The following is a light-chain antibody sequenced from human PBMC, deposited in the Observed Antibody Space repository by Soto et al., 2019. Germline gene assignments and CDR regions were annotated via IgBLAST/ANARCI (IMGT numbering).Light chain of an antibody. CDR1: SSDVGAYNY. CDR2: NVS. V-gene: IGLV2-14*01. Sequence: QSVLTQPASVSGSPGQSITISCTGTSSDVGAYNYVSWYQQHPGKAPKLIIYNVSNLPSGVSNRFSGSKATNTASLTIFGLQSEDEADYYCNSFTDRTTVLFCGGTKLTVL. J-gene: IGLJ2*01. CDR3: NSFTDRTTVL.